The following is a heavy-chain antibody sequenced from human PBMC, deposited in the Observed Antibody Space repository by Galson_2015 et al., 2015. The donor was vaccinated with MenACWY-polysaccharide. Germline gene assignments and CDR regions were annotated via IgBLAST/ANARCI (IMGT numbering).Heavy chain of an antibody. V-gene: IGHV3-7*03. J-gene: IGHJ3*02. CDR1: GFTFSSYW. D-gene: IGHD3-10*01. CDR2: INKDGSEK. CDR3: AKYGSGSRTAFEI. Sequence: SLRLSCAASGFTFSSYWMSWVRQAPGKGLEWVANINKDGSEKYYVDSVKGRFTISRDNAKNSLYLQMNSPRAEDTAVYYCAKYGSGSRTAFEIWGQGTMLTASS.